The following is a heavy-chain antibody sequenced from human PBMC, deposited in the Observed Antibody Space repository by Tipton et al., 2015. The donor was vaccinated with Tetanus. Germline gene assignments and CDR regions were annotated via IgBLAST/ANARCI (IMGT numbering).Heavy chain of an antibody. CDR3: ARSKLLWFGESLSGFDS. Sequence: TLSLTCTVSGGSMSTYYWSWIRQPPGKGLEWIGYVYYTGSTDYNPSLKSRVTISVDTSKSQFSLRRTSVTAADTAVYYCARSKLLWFGESLSGFDSWGQGTLVTVSA. V-gene: IGHV4-59*01. D-gene: IGHD3-10*01. CDR2: VYYTGST. J-gene: IGHJ4*02. CDR1: GGSMSTYY.